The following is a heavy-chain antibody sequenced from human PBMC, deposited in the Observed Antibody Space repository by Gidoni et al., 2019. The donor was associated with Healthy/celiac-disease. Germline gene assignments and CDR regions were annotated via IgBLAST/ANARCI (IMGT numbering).Heavy chain of an antibody. D-gene: IGHD6-13*01. CDR2: INHSGST. CDR1: VGSCSGYY. V-gene: IGHV4-34*01. J-gene: IGHJ4*02. Sequence: QVQLQQWGAGLLKPSETLSLTCAVYVGSCSGYYWSWIRQPPGKGLEWIGEINHSGSTNYNPSLKSRVTISVDTSKNQFSLKLSSVTAADTAVYYCARAKYSSSPTEGLELWGQGTLVTVSS. CDR3: ARAKYSSSPTEGLEL.